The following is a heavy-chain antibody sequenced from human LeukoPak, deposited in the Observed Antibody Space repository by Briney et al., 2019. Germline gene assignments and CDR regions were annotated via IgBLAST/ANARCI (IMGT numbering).Heavy chain of an antibody. D-gene: IGHD3-10*01. J-gene: IGHJ5*02. CDR3: AMAMVRGLTSWFDP. CDR1: GGSMNRGGDS. CDR2: IYYRGGK. V-gene: IGHV4-30-4*07. Sequence: LSLTCPVSGGSMNRGGDSWSWIRQAPGKGLEWIGYIYYRGGKYYNPSLKSRLVLSVDTAKNQFSLELSAVTAADTAVYYCAMAMVRGLTSWFDPWGQGILVTVSS.